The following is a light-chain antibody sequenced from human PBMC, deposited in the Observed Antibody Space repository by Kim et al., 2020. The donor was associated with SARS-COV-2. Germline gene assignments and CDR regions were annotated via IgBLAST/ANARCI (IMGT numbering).Light chain of an antibody. CDR1: QSVRSNY. Sequence: EIVLTQSPGTLSLSPGERATLSCRASQSVRSNYLAWYQQKPGQAPRLLIYGASNRATGIPDRFSGSGSGTDFTLTISRLEPEDFAVYYCQQYGNSPLTFGGGTKVEI. CDR3: QQYGNSPLT. V-gene: IGKV3-20*01. J-gene: IGKJ4*01. CDR2: GAS.